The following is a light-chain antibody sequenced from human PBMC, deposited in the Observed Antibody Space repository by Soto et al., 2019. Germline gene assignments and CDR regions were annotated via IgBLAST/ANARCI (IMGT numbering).Light chain of an antibody. CDR3: QQYNNWPLT. Sequence: EVVMTQSPATLSVSPGERATLSCRASQSVSSLLAWYQQKPGQAPRLLIYGASTSATGIPDRFSASGSGKEFALTISRLQSGDFAVYSCQQYNNWPLTFGGGTKVEIK. CDR1: QSVSSL. J-gene: IGKJ4*01. V-gene: IGKV3-15*01. CDR2: GAS.